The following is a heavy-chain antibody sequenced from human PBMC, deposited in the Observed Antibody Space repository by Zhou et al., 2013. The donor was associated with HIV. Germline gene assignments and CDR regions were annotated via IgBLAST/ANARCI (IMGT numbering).Heavy chain of an antibody. V-gene: IGHV1-46*01. Sequence: QVQLVQSGAEVKKPGASVKVSCKASGYTFTSYYMHWVRQAPGQGLEWMGIINPSGGSTSYAQKFQGRVTMTRDTSTSTVYMELSSLRSEDTAVYYCARDPMRTYVLLRDGGSGDAFDIWGQGTMVTVSS. CDR3: ARDPMRTYVLLRDGGSGDAFDI. CDR2: INPSGGST. J-gene: IGHJ3*02. D-gene: IGHD3-10*01. CDR1: GYTFTSYY.